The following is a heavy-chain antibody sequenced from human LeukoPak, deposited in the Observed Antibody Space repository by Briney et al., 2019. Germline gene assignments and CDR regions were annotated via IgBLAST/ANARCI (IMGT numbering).Heavy chain of an antibody. CDR3: VGPDSQFDC. Sequence: GGSLRLSCAASGFTFSDQSMNWVRQAPGKGLEWVSSISSNSLHIFYADSVKGRFTISRDNAKNSLNLQMNNLRAEDTAVYYCVGPDSQFDCWGQGTLVTVSS. J-gene: IGHJ4*02. D-gene: IGHD3-10*01. V-gene: IGHV3-21*01. CDR2: ISSNSLHI. CDR1: GFTFSDQS.